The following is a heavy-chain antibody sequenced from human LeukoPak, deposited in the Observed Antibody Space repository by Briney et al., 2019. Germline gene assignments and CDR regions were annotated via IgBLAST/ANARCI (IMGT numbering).Heavy chain of an antibody. CDR1: GGTFSSYA. CDR3: ASDLSSSGWSHFDY. D-gene: IGHD6-19*01. V-gene: IGHV1-69*01. J-gene: IGHJ4*02. CDR2: IFPIFGTA. Sequence: ASVKVSCKASGGTFSSYAISWVRQAPGQGLEWMGGIFPIFGTANYAQKFQGRVTITADESTSTAYMELSSLRSEDTAVYYCASDLSSSGWSHFDYWGQGTLVTVSS.